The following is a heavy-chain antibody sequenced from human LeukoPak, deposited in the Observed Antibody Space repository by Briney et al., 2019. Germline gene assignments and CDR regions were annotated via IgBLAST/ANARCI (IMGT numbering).Heavy chain of an antibody. CDR3: ARDWPTVIADF. CDR2: IRADNGDT. D-gene: IGHD4-11*01. J-gene: IGHJ1*01. CDR1: GYRFLSHG. Sequence: ASVRVSCKTSGYRFLSHGISWVRQAPGQGLEWLGWIRADNGDTRFAQKFQGRFTMTTDTSTSTAHMELRSLRSDDTAVYYCARDWPTVIADFWGQGTLVTVSS. V-gene: IGHV1-18*04.